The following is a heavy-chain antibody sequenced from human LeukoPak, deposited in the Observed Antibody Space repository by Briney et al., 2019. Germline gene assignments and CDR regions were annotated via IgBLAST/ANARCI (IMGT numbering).Heavy chain of an antibody. CDR1: GGSISSYY. V-gene: IGHV4-59*01. D-gene: IGHD2-15*01. CDR2: IYYSGST. Sequence: PSETLSLTCTVSGGSISSYYWSWVRQPPGKGLDWIGYIYYSGSTNYNPSLKSRVTISVDTSKNQFSLKLSSVTAADTAVYYCARGYCSGGSCYDDAFDIWGQGTMVTVSS. CDR3: ARGYCSGGSCYDDAFDI. J-gene: IGHJ3*02.